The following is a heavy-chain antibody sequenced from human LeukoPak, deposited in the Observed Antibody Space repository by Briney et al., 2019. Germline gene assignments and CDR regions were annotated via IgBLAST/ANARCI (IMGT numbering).Heavy chain of an antibody. CDR2: ISWNSGSI. CDR3: AKSGAPFIVGATSPFDY. J-gene: IGHJ4*02. V-gene: IGHV3-9*03. D-gene: IGHD1-26*01. Sequence: SRSLRLSCAASGFTFDDYAMHWVRQAPGKGLEWFSGISWNSGSIGYADSVKGRFTISRDNAKNSLYLQMNSLRAEDMALYYCAKSGAPFIVGATSPFDYWGQGTLVTVSS. CDR1: GFTFDDYA.